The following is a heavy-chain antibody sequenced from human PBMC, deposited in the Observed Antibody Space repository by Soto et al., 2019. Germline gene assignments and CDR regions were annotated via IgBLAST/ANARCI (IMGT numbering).Heavy chain of an antibody. J-gene: IGHJ3*02. Sequence: QLQLQESGPGLVKPSETLSLTCTVSGGSISSSSYYWGWIRQPPGKGLEWIGSIYYSGSTYYNPSLKSRVTTSVDTSKNQFALKLSSVTAADTAVYYCARSQLGGAFDIWGQGTMVTVSS. CDR3: ARSQLGGAFDI. V-gene: IGHV4-39*01. CDR1: GGSISSSSYY. CDR2: IYYSGST. D-gene: IGHD6-6*01.